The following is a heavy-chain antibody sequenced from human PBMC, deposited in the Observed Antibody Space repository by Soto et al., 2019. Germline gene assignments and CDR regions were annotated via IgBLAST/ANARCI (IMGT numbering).Heavy chain of an antibody. CDR2: ISYDGSNK. CDR3: AREVGATPDWFDP. J-gene: IGHJ5*02. CDR1: GFTFSSYT. Sequence: GGSLRLSCAAFGFTFSSYTMQWVRQAPGKGLEWVAVISYDGSNKYYADSVKGRFSISRDNSKNTLYVQMNSLRAEDTAVYYCAREVGATPDWFDPWGQGTLVTVSS. D-gene: IGHD1-26*01. V-gene: IGHV3-30-3*01.